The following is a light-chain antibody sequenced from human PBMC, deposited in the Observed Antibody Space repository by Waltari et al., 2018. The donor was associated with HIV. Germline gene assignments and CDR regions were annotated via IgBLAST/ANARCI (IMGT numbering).Light chain of an antibody. CDR1: QGINNA. J-gene: IGKJ1*01. CDR2: GTS. V-gene: IGKV1-NL1*01. CDR3: QQYSTTLMLT. Sequence: DIQMTQSPSSLSASVGDRVTITCRASQGINNALAWYQQKPGTAPKLLIYGTSILERGVPSRFSGSGSGTDYSLTINSLQPEDFTTYYCQQYSTTLMLTFGQGTKVEIK.